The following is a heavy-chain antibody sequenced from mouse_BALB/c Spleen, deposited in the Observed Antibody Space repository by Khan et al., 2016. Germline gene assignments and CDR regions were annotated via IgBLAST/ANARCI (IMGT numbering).Heavy chain of an antibody. Sequence: EVQLQESGGGLVQPGGSLKLSCAASGFDFSRYWMSWVRQAPGKGLEWIGEINPDSSTINYTPSLKDKFIISRDNAKNTLYLQMSKVRSEDTALYYCARQGGLRAWFAYCGQGTLVTVSA. V-gene: IGHV4-1*02. J-gene: IGHJ3*01. CDR2: INPDSSTI. CDR1: GFDFSRYW. CDR3: ARQGGLRAWFAY. D-gene: IGHD2-2*01.